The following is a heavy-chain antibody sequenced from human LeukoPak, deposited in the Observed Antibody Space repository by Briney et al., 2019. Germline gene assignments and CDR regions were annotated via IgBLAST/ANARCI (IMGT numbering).Heavy chain of an antibody. V-gene: IGHV3-7*03. D-gene: IGHD6-6*01. CDR1: VFPFSGFR. J-gene: IGHJ3*01. CDR2: INSDGSEG. Sequence: GGSLKLSCAVSVFPFSGFRISWSRQAPGKGLEWVASINSDGSEGYYADVVKGRFTISRDNAKNSLYLQINSLRAEDTAVYYCARSSYSSSSSVWGQGTMVTVSS. CDR3: ARSSYSSSSSV.